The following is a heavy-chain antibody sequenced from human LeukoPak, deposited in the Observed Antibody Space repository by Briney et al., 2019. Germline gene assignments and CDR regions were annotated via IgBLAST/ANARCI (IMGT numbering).Heavy chain of an antibody. CDR2: IWNDGSNK. V-gene: IGHV3-33*06. CDR1: GFTFSHYG. J-gene: IGHJ4*02. CDR3: AKDAQRGFDYSNSLEY. D-gene: IGHD4-11*01. Sequence: PGGSPRLSCAASGFTFSHYGMHWVRQAPGKGLEWVAVIWNDGSNKYYADSVKGRFTIYRDDSQNMLYLQMDSLRAEDTAVYYCAKDAQRGFDYSNSLEYWGQGALVTVSS.